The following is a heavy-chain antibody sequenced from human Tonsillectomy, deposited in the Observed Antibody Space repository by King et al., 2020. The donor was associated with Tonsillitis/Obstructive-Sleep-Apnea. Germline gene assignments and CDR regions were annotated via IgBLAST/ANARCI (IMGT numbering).Heavy chain of an antibody. CDR1: GFTFDDYG. J-gene: IGHJ4*02. Sequence: DVQLQESGGGVVRPGGSLTLSCAASGFTFDDYGMSWVRQAPGTGLEWVSGINWYGGSTGYADAVTGRFTISRDNTKNSLYLQMNSLRAEDTALYYCARDLLGAENNYYGSGSPDYWGQGTLVTVSS. V-gene: IGHV3-20*04. D-gene: IGHD3-10*01. CDR3: ARDLLGAENNYYGSGSPDY. CDR2: INWYGGST.